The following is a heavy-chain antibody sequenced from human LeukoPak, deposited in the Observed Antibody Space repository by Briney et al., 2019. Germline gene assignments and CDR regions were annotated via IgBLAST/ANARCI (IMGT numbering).Heavy chain of an antibody. CDR3: ARSSGWLPEYNWFDP. V-gene: IGHV1-3*03. CDR2: INAGNGNT. D-gene: IGHD6-19*01. Sequence: ASVKVSCKASGYTFTSYAMHWVRQAPGQRLEWMGWINAGNGNTEYSQEFQGRVTITRDTSASTAYMELSSLRSEDMAVYYCARSSGWLPEYNWFDPWGQGTLVTVSS. CDR1: GYTFTSYA. J-gene: IGHJ5*02.